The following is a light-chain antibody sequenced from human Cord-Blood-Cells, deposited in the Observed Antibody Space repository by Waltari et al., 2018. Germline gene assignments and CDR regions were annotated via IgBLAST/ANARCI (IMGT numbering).Light chain of an antibody. V-gene: IGKV3-11*01. CDR2: DAS. J-gene: IGKJ5*01. Sequence: EIVLPQSPATLSLSPGERATLSCRASHSVSSYLAWYQQKPGQAPKLLIYDASNRPTGFPARCSGGGSGTDFTLPISSLEPEDVAGYYRQRRSNWPPITFGQGTRLEIK. CDR3: QRRSNWPPIT. CDR1: HSVSSY.